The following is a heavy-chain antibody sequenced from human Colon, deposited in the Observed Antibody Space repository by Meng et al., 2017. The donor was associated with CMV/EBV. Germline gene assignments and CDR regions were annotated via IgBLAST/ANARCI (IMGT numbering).Heavy chain of an antibody. CDR1: GFTFSRYW. D-gene: IGHD2-15*01. V-gene: IGHV3-7*03. Sequence: GGSLRLSCAASGFTFSRYWTSWVRQAPGKGLEWVANINQDGSEKCHVDPVKGRFTISRDNAKNSLYLQMNSLRAEDTAIYYCARDGVVVLGATRDWGQGTLVTVSS. CDR3: ARDGVVVLGATRD. CDR2: INQDGSEK. J-gene: IGHJ4*02.